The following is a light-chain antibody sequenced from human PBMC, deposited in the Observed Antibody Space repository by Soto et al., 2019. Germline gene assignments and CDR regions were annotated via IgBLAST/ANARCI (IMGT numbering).Light chain of an antibody. CDR3: QQSYSTPWT. CDR2: AAS. V-gene: IGKV1-39*01. J-gene: IGKJ1*01. Sequence: DIQMTQSPSSLSASVGDRVTFICRASQSISSYLNWYQQKPGKAPKLLIYAASSLQSGVPSRFSGSGSGTDFTLTISSLQPEDFATYYCQQSYSTPWTFGQGTKVDIK. CDR1: QSISSY.